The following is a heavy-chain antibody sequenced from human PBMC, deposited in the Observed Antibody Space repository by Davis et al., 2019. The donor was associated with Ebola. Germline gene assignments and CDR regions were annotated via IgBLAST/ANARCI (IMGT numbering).Heavy chain of an antibody. J-gene: IGHJ4*02. Sequence: SVKVSCKASGGTFSSYAISWVRQAPGQGLEWMGRIVPILGIANYAQKFQGRVTITADKSTSTAYMELSSLRSEDTAVYYCARDLEGGYYDSRVDYWGQGTLVTVSS. CDR1: GGTFSSYA. V-gene: IGHV1-69*04. CDR2: IVPILGIA. CDR3: ARDLEGGYYDSRVDY. D-gene: IGHD3-22*01.